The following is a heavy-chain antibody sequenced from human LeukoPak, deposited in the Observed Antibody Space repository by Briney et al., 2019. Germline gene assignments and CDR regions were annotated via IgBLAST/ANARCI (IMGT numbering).Heavy chain of an antibody. V-gene: IGHV3-7*03. CDR3: ARERSNGRFDY. D-gene: IGHD4-11*01. J-gene: IGHJ4*02. Sequence: GGSPRLSCAASGFTFSSYWMSWVRQAPGKGLEWVANIKQDGSEKYYVDSVKGRFTISRDNAKNSLYLQMNSLRAEDTAVYYCARERSNGRFDYWGQGTLVTVSS. CDR2: IKQDGSEK. CDR1: GFTFSSYW.